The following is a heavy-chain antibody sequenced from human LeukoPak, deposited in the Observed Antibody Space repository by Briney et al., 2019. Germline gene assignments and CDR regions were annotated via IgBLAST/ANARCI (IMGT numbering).Heavy chain of an antibody. CDR2: INHRGST. CDR1: GGSFSGYY. V-gene: IGHV4-34*01. J-gene: IGHJ4*02. CDR3: ARAGDSSGYSDY. Sequence: SETLSLTCAVYGGSFSGYYWSWIRRPPGKGLEWIGEINHRGSTNYNPSLKSRVTISVDTSKNQISLKLSSVTAADTAVYYCARAGDSSGYSDYWGQGTLVTVSS. D-gene: IGHD3-22*01.